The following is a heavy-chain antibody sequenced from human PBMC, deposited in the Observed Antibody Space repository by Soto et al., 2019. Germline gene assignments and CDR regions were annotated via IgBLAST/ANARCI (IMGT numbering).Heavy chain of an antibody. CDR3: ARDGNWRLDY. V-gene: IGHV6-1*01. Sequence: PSQTLSLTCAISGDSVSDSSVSWNWIRQSPSRGLEWLGRTNCESKWSSVYAVSVKSRITINADTSKNQFSLHLNSVTPEDTAVYYCARDGNWRLDYWGQGALVTVSS. D-gene: IGHD1-1*01. CDR2: TNCESKWSS. J-gene: IGHJ4*02. CDR1: GDSVSDSSVS.